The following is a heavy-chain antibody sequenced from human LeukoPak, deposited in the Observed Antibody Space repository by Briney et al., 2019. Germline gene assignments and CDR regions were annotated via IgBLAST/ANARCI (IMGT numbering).Heavy chain of an antibody. Sequence: SVKVSCKASGGTFSSYAISWVRQAPGQGLEWMGRIIPIFGTANYAQKFQGRVTITTDESTSTAYMELSSLRSEDTAVYYCARVRGSGTNFDYWGQGTLVTVSS. CDR3: ARVRGSGTNFDY. CDR1: GGTFSSYA. D-gene: IGHD3-10*01. J-gene: IGHJ4*02. V-gene: IGHV1-69*05. CDR2: IIPIFGTA.